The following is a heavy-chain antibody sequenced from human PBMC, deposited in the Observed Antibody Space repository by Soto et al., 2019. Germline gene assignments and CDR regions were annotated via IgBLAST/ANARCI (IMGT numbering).Heavy chain of an antibody. CDR3: ARMNVDSYHFYYAMDV. D-gene: IGHD4-17*01. V-gene: IGHV2-26*01. J-gene: IGHJ6*02. CDR1: GFSLTTGKMG. CDR2: IFSDNER. Sequence: QVTLKESGPALVKPTETLTLTCTVSGFSLTTGKMGVSWIRQPPGKALEWLAHIFSDNERSYSTSLQGRLTISKDTSGSQVVLSMTNVDPVDTATYYCARMNVDSYHFYYAMDVWGQGTTVTVS.